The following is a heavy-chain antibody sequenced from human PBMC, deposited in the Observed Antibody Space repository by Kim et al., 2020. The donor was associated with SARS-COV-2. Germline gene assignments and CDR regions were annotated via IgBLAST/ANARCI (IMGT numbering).Heavy chain of an antibody. Sequence: ESTTYNPSLKIRVTISVDTSKNQFSLKLSSVTAADTAVYYCARELGAFDYWGQGTLVTVSS. J-gene: IGHJ4*02. D-gene: IGHD3-3*02. CDR3: ARELGAFDY. V-gene: IGHV4-34*01. CDR2: EST.